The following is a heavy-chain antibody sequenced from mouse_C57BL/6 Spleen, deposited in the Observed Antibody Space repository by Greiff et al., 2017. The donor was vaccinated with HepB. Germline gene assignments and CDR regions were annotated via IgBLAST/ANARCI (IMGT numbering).Heavy chain of an antibody. CDR3: ARDTRFDY. CDR2: ISDGGSYT. CDR1: GFTFSSYA. J-gene: IGHJ2*01. V-gene: IGHV5-4*01. Sequence: EVKLVESGGGLVKPGGSLKLSCAASGFTFSSYAMSWVRQTPEKRLEWVATISDGGSYTYYPDNVKGRFTISRDNAKNNLYLQMSHLKSEDTAMYYCARDTRFDYWGQGTTLTVSS.